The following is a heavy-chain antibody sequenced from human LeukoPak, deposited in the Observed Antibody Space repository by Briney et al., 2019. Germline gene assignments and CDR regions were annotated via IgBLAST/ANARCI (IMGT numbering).Heavy chain of an antibody. D-gene: IGHD3-9*01. V-gene: IGHV3-21*01. CDR2: ISSSSSYI. CDR3: ARDSQPPLTGYFDAFDI. CDR1: GFTFSSYS. J-gene: IGHJ3*02. Sequence: PGGSLRLSCAASGFTFSSYSMNWVRQAPGKGLGWVSSISSSSSYIYYADSVKGRFTISRDNAKNSLYLQMNSLRAEDTAVYYCARDSQPPLTGYFDAFDIWGQGTMVTVSS.